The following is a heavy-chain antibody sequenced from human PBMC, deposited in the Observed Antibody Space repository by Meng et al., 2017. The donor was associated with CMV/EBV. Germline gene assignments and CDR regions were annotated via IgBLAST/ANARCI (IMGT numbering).Heavy chain of an antibody. J-gene: IGHJ4*02. CDR2: IYYSGST. CDR3: ARVGRTSCYDY. CDR1: GGSISSCDYY. D-gene: IGHD2-2*01. Sequence: QVRLRPSCPVSVKPYQTLSLICTVSGGSISSCDYYWSWIRQPPGKGLEWIGYIYYSGSTYYNPSLKSRVTISVDTSKNQFSLKLSSVTAADTAVYYCARVGRTSCYDYWGQGTLVTVSS. V-gene: IGHV4-30-4*08.